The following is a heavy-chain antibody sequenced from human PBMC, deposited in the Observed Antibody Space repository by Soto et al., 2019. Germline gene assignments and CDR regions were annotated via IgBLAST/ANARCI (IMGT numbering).Heavy chain of an antibody. J-gene: IGHJ4*02. CDR2: IYYSGST. CDR3: ARLCSTGCYFVDC. Sequence: QLQLQESGPGLVKPSETLSLTCTVSGGSISSSSSYWGWIRQPPGKGLEWIGSIYYSGSTYYNSSRKSRVTLSVDTSKNQLSLKLSAVTAADTAVYYCARLCSTGCYFVDCWGQGSLVTVSS. D-gene: IGHD2-2*01. V-gene: IGHV4-39*01. CDR1: GGSISSSSSY.